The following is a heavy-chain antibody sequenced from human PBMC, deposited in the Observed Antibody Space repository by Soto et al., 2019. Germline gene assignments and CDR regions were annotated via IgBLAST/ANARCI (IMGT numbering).Heavy chain of an antibody. D-gene: IGHD2-2*03. CDR1: GGSSSSGGYS. Sequence: PSETLSLTCAVSGGSSSSGGYSWSWIRQPPGKGLEWIGYIYHSGSTYYNPSLKSRVTISVDTSKNEFSLRLSSVTAADTAVYYCARLDGYCISANCHGHYGMAVWGQGTTVTVSS. V-gene: IGHV4-30-2*03. J-gene: IGHJ6*02. CDR3: ARLDGYCISANCHGHYGMAV. CDR2: IYHSGST.